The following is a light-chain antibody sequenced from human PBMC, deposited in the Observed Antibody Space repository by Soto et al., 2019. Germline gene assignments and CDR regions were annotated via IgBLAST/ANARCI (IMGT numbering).Light chain of an antibody. CDR2: KAS. V-gene: IGKV1-5*03. CDR3: QQYNSYSET. J-gene: IGKJ1*01. CDR1: QTISSW. Sequence: DIQMTQSPSTLSASVGDKVTITCRASQTISSWLAWYQQKPGKAPKLLIYKASSLESGVPSRFRGSGSGTEFTLTISSLQPDDFATYYCQQYNSYSETSGQGTKVKIK.